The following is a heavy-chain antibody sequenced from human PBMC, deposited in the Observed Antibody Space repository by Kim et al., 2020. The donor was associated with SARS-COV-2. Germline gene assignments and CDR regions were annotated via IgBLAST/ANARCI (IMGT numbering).Heavy chain of an antibody. CDR3: ARAVYGSGSYDAFDI. Sequence: QKFQGRVTITRDTAASTAYMELSSLRSEDTAVYYCARAVYGSGSYDAFDIWGQGTMVTVSS. J-gene: IGHJ3*02. V-gene: IGHV1-3*01. D-gene: IGHD3-10*01.